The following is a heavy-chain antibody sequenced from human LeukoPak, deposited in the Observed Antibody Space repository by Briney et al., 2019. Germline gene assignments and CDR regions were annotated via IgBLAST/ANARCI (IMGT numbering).Heavy chain of an antibody. J-gene: IGHJ4*02. CDR3: ARHGGSYDYFDY. CDR2: IYYSGST. D-gene: IGHD1-26*01. V-gene: IGHV4-39*01. CDR1: GGSISSSSYY. Sequence: PSETLSLTCTVSGGSISSSSYYWGWIRQPPGKGLEWIGSIYYSGSTYYNPSLKSRVTMSVDTSKNQFSLKLSSVTAADTAVYYCARHGGSYDYFDYWGQGTLVTVSS.